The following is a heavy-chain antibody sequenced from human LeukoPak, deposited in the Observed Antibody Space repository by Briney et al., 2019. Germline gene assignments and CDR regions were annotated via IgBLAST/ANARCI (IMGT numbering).Heavy chain of an antibody. D-gene: IGHD6-13*01. CDR3: ASPSGYSSTPFDY. J-gene: IGHJ4*02. Sequence: ASVKVSCKASGYTFTGYYMHWVRQAPGQGLEWMGWINPNSGGTNCAQKFQGRVTMTRDTSISTAYMELSRLRSDDTAVYYCASPSGYSSTPFDYWGQGTLVTVSS. V-gene: IGHV1-2*02. CDR2: INPNSGGT. CDR1: GYTFTGYY.